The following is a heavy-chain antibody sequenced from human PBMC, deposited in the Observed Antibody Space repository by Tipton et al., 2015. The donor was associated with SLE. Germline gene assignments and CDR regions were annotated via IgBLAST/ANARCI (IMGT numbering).Heavy chain of an antibody. CDR1: GGSFSGYY. CDR2: INHSGST. J-gene: IGHJ3*02. CDR3: ARGSSLAAFDI. V-gene: IGHV4-34*01. Sequence: TLSLTCAVYGGSFSGYYWSWIRQPPGKGLEWIGEINHSGSTNYNPSLKSRVTIPVDTSKNQFSLKLSSVTAADTAVYYCARGSSLAAFDIWGQGTMVTVSS.